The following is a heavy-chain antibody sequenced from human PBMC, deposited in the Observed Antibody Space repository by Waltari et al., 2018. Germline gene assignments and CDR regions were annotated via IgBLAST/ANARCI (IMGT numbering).Heavy chain of an antibody. D-gene: IGHD3-10*01. CDR2: IYTSGST. V-gene: IGHV4-61*09. CDR1: GGSISSGSYY. CDR3: ARRRSSDAFDI. J-gene: IGHJ3*02. Sequence: QVQLQESGPGLVKPSQTLSLTCTVSGGSISSGSYYWSWIRQPAGKGLEWIGYIYTSGSTNYNPSLKSRVTISVDTSKNQFSLKLSSVTAADTAVYYCARRRSSDAFDIWGQGTMVTVPS.